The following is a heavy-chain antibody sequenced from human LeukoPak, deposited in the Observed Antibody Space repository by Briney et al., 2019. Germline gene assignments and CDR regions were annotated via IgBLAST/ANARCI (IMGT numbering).Heavy chain of an antibody. CDR2: IYTSGST. J-gene: IGHJ5*02. Sequence: SETLSLTCTVSGGSISSYYWSWIRQPAGEGLEWIGRIYTSGSTNYNPSLKSRVTMSVDTSKNQFSLKLSSVTAADTAVYYCASTLPAPKGSENWFDPWGQGTLVTVSS. CDR3: ASTLPAPKGSENWFDP. V-gene: IGHV4-4*07. CDR1: GGSISSYY. D-gene: IGHD2-15*01.